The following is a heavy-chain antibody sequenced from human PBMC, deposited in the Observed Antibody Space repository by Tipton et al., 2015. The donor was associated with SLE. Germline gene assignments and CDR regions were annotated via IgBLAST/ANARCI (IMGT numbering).Heavy chain of an antibody. CDR1: GGSISSYY. Sequence: TLSLTCTVSGGSISSYYWSWSRQPAGGGVEWIGRIYTNENTHYNPSLKSRVNMSVDTSKNHFSLKLISVTAADTAVYYCAREFLNPVTTVHYYFDLWGRGTLVTVSS. CDR3: AREFLNPVTTVHYYFDL. CDR2: IYTNENT. J-gene: IGHJ2*01. V-gene: IGHV4-4*07. D-gene: IGHD4-11*01.